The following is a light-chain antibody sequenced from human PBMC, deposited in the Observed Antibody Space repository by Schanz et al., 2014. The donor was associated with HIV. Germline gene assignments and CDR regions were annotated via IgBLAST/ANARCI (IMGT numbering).Light chain of an antibody. CDR3: SSYANTDTVL. J-gene: IGLJ2*01. V-gene: IGLV2-14*03. CDR2: DVS. CDR1: SSDIGAYNY. Sequence: QSALTQPASVSGSPGQSITLSCTGSSSDIGAYNYVSWYQQHPGKAPKLIIFDVSRRPSGVSDRFSGSKSGNTASLTISGLQSEDEADYYCSSYANTDTVLFGGGTKLTVL.